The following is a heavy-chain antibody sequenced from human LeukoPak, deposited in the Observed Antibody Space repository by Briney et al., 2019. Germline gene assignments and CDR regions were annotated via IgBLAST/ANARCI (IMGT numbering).Heavy chain of an antibody. V-gene: IGHV1-69*06. D-gene: IGHD3-3*01. Sequence: SVKVSCKASGCTFTSYAISWVRQAPGQGLEWMGGIIPIFGTTNYAQKLQGRVTITADNSTSTAYMELSSLRSDDTAVYYCARSGSYYFYNGMAVWGQRTTVTVS. CDR2: IIPIFGTT. J-gene: IGHJ6*02. CDR1: GCTFTSYA. CDR3: ARSGSYYFYNGMAV.